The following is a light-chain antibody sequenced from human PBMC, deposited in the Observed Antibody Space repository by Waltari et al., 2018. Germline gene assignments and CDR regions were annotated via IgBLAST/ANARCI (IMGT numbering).Light chain of an antibody. J-gene: IGKJ1*01. CDR1: QRFLHSSNNKNY. Sequence: DIVMTQSSDAFAVALGEKATINSNSTQRFLHSSNNKNYLAWYQLKQGQPPRLLIYWASTRDSGVPHRFSGSGCGTDFTLIISSLQAEDVAVSYCHHHYSTLTWTFGQGTKVEIK. CDR2: WAS. CDR3: HHHYSTLTWT. V-gene: IGKV4-1*01.